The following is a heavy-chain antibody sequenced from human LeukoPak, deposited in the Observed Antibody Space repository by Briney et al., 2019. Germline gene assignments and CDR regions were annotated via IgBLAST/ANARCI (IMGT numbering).Heavy chain of an antibody. D-gene: IGHD5-18*01. CDR3: RGYSSPPFDY. J-gene: IGHJ4*02. CDR1: GFTFSSYA. Sequence: PGGSLRLSCAASGFTFSSYAMHWVRQAPGKGLEWVAVISYDGSNKYYADSVKGRFTISRDNSKNTLYLQMNSLRAEDTAVYYCRGYSSPPFDYWGQGTLVTVSS. V-gene: IGHV3-30-3*01. CDR2: ISYDGSNK.